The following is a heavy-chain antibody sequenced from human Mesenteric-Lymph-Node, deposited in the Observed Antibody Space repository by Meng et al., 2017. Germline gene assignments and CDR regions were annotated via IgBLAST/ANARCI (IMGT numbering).Heavy chain of an antibody. CDR3: ARDPGMVASYFDY. D-gene: IGHD1-26*01. J-gene: IGHJ4*02. CDR2: IIPIFGTA. CDR1: GGTFSSYA. Sequence: VELVRCGAGGKKPGCSVKVSCKASGGTFSSYAISWVRQAPGQGLEWMGGIIPIFGTANYAQKFQGRVTITADKSTSTAYMELSSLRSEDTAVYYCARDPGMVASYFDYWGQGTLVTVSS. V-gene: IGHV1-69*06.